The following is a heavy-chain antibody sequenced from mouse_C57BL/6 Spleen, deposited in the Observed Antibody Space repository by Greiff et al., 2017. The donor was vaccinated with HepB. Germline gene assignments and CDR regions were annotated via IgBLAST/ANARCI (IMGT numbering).Heavy chain of an antibody. CDR3: ARSTAQATFSAY. CDR1: GYTFTSYW. J-gene: IGHJ2*01. Sequence: VQLQQPGAELVKPGASVKLSCKASGYTFTSYWMQWVKQRPGQGLEWIGDIDPSDSYTNYNQKFKGKATLTVDTSSSPAYMQLSSRTSEDSAVYYCARSTAQATFSAYWGQGTTLTVSS. V-gene: IGHV1-50*01. CDR2: IDPSDSYT. D-gene: IGHD3-2*02.